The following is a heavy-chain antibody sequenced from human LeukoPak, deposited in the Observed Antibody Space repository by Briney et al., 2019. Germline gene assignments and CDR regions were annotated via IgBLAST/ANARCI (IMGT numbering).Heavy chain of an antibody. J-gene: IGHJ4*02. Sequence: SEKVSCKASGGTFSSYAISWVRQAPGQGLEWMGGIIPIFGTANYAQKFQDRVTITADKSTSTAYMELSSLRSEDTAVYYCAKDRPDEYYYGSGSPIGSPDFAYWGQGTLVTVSS. CDR2: IIPIFGTA. CDR1: GGTFSSYA. D-gene: IGHD3-10*01. V-gene: IGHV1-69*06. CDR3: AKDRPDEYYYGSGSPIGSPDFAY.